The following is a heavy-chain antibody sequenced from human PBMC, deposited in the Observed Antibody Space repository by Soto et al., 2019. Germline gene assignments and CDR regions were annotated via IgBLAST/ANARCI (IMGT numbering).Heavy chain of an antibody. CDR3: ARERDLHNPNWFDL. D-gene: IGHD2-8*01. Sequence: EVQVVETGGGLIQPGGSLRLSCAVSGFTVSRNYMSWVRQPPGKGPEWVSDIYSGGSTYYADSVKGRFTISRDNSKNTLYLQMNSLRAEDTAVYYCARERDLHNPNWFDLWGQGTLVTVSS. CDR1: GFTVSRNY. J-gene: IGHJ5*02. CDR2: IYSGGST. V-gene: IGHV3-53*02.